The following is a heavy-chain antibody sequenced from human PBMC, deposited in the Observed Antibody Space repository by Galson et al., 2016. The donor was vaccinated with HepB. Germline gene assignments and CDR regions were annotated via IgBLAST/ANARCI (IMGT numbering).Heavy chain of an antibody. D-gene: IGHD2-15*01. Sequence: SGTLSLTCTVSGVSITSNYWSWFRQTPGKRPEWIGYLHYSGGTNYNPSLKSRVTISVDTPKNLLSLGLTSVTAADTALYFCVRGLCSGNVCYIGPVIGGQGTMVTGSS. V-gene: IGHV4-59*01. CDR3: VRGLCSGNVCYIGPVI. CDR2: LHYSGGT. J-gene: IGHJ3*02. CDR1: GVSITSNY.